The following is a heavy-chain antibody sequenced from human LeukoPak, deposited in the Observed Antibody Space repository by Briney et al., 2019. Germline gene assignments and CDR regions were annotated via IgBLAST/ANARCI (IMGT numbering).Heavy chain of an antibody. V-gene: IGHV3-23*01. CDR3: AKASSSPGYTSGWSNFDY. D-gene: IGHD6-19*01. Sequence: PGGSLRLSCTASGFTFSNYAITWVRQAPGKRLEWVSAVSGSGRNTYYADSVKGRFTISRDNSKNTLYLQMSSLRAEDTAVYYCAKASSSPGYTSGWSNFDYWGQGTLVTVSS. CDR2: VSGSGRNT. CDR1: GFTFSNYA. J-gene: IGHJ4*02.